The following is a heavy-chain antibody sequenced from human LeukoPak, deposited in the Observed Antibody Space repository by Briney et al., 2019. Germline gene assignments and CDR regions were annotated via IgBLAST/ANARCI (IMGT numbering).Heavy chain of an antibody. CDR1: GGSISSYY. CDR2: IYYSGST. D-gene: IGHD4-17*01. Sequence: PSETLSLTCTVSGGSISSYYWSWIRQPPGKGLEWIGYIYYSGSTNYNPSLKSRVTISVDTSKNQFSLKLGSVTAADTAVYYCARATKTTANSFDYWGQGTLVTVSS. V-gene: IGHV4-59*01. CDR3: ARATKTTANSFDY. J-gene: IGHJ4*02.